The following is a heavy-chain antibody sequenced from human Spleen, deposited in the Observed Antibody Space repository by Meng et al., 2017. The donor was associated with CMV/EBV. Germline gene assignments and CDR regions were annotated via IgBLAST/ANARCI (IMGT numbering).Heavy chain of an antibody. J-gene: IGHJ6*02. V-gene: IGHV3-73*01. D-gene: IGHD2-2*01. CDR3: TSSTGARYCSRTSCYSDYFYYGMDV. Sequence: GGSLRLSCTASGFTFSDHYMDWVRQAPGKGLEWVGRIRTKANSYATAYAASVKGRFTISRDDSKNTAYLVMNSLQTEDTAVYYCTSSTGARYCSRTSCYSDYFYYGMDVWGQGTTVTVSS. CDR1: GFTFSDHY. CDR2: IRTKANSYAT.